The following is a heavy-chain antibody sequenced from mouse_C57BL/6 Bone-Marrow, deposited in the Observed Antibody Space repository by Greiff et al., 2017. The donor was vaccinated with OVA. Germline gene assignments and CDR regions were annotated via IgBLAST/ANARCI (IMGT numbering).Heavy chain of an antibody. J-gene: IGHJ3*01. CDR2: IYPRSGNT. D-gene: IGHD2-14*01. CDR3: ARGPTPVRRGRFAY. Sequence: VQLQQSGAELARPGASVKLSCKASGYTFTSYGISWVKQRTGQGLEWIGEIYPRSGNTYYNEKFKGKATLTADKSSSTAYIELRSLTSEDSAVYFCARGPTPVRRGRFAYWGQGTLVTVSA. CDR1: GYTFTSYG. V-gene: IGHV1-81*01.